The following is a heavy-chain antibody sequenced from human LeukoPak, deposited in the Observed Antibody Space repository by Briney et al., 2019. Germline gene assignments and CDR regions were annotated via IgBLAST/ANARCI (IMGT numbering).Heavy chain of an antibody. CDR1: GGTFGSYA. J-gene: IGHJ6*02. V-gene: IGHV1-69*01. CDR2: ILPSFGAT. D-gene: IGHD3-10*01. Sequence: SVKVSCKASGGTFGSYAISWVRQAPGQGLEWMGGILPSFGATKYSQKFQDRVTITADVSTTPVYMALTSLSSEDTALYYCARPLNTMVRGIPTATDFFSYAMDVWGQGTAVTVSS. CDR3: ARPLNTMVRGIPTATDFFSYAMDV.